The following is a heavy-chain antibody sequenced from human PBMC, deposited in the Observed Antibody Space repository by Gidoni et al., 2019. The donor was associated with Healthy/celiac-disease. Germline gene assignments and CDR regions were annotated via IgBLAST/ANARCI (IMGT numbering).Heavy chain of an antibody. V-gene: IGHV2-5*02. CDR3: AHPRGVVGDGSGWGWFDP. CDR1: GFSLSTSGVG. D-gene: IGHD6-19*01. J-gene: IGHJ5*02. Sequence: QITLKESGPTLVKPTQTLTLTCTFSGFSLSTSGVGVGWIRQPPGKALEWLALIYWDDDKRYSPSLKSRLTITKDTSKNQVVLTMTNMDPVDTATYYCAHPRGVVGDGSGWGWFDPWGQGTLVTVSS. CDR2: IYWDDDK.